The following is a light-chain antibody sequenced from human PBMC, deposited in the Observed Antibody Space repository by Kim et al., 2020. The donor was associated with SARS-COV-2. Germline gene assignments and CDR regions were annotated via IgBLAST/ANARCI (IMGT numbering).Light chain of an antibody. CDR1: VLAKKY. J-gene: IGLJ2*01. CDR2: KDS. V-gene: IGLV3-27*01. CDR3: YSAADNKFQ. Sequence: SYELTQPSSVSVSPGQTAKITCSGDVLAKKYARWFQQKPGQAPVLVIYKDSERPSGIPERFSGSSSGTTVTLTISGAQVEDEADYYCYSAADNKFQFGGGTQLTVL.